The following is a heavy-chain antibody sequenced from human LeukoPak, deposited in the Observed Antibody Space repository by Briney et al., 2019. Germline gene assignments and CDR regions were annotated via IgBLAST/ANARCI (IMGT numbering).Heavy chain of an antibody. V-gene: IGHV1-2*02. CDR3: AREGDSGSYYYFDY. D-gene: IGHD1-26*01. Sequence: ASVKVSCKASGYTFTGYYMHWVRQAHGQGLEWMGWINPNSGGTNYAQKFQGRVTMTRDTSISTAYMELSRLRSDDTAVYYCAREGDSGSYYYFDYWGQGTLVTVSS. J-gene: IGHJ4*02. CDR1: GYTFTGYY. CDR2: INPNSGGT.